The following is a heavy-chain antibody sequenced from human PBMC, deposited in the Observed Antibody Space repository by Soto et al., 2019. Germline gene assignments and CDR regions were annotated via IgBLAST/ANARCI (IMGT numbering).Heavy chain of an antibody. CDR1: GGSISSYY. V-gene: IGHV4-59*01. CDR2: IYYSGST. Sequence: SETLSLTCTVSGGSISSYYWSWIRQPPGKGLEWIGYIYYSGSTNYNPSLKSRVTISVDTSKNQFSLKLSSVTAADTAVYYCARGKLSRGDYFDYWGQGTLVTVSS. J-gene: IGHJ4*02. CDR3: ARGKLSRGDYFDY. D-gene: IGHD3-16*01.